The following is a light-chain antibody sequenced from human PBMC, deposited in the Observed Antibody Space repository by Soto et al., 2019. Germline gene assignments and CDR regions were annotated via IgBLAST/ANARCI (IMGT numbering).Light chain of an antibody. CDR2: KVS. V-gene: IGKV2-30*01. CDR1: RSLVYSDGNTY. J-gene: IGKJ1*01. CDR3: MQGTHWPPWT. Sequence: DVVMTQSPLSLPVTLGQPASISCRSSRSLVYSDGNTYLNWFQQRPGQSPRRLIYKVSNRDSGVPDRFSGSGSGTDFTLKISRVEAEDVGVYYCMQGTHWPPWTFGQGAKVDIK.